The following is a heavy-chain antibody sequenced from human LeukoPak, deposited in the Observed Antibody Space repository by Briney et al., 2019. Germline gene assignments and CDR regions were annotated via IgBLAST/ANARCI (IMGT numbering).Heavy chain of an antibody. D-gene: IGHD3-22*01. V-gene: IGHV4-4*07. CDR1: GGSITNYF. CDR2: IYISGST. Sequence: SETLSLTCNVSGGSITNYFWGWIRQPAGKGLEWIGRIYISGSTSYNPSLKSRVTMSVDTSKNQFSLKLSSVTAADTAVYYCARESSLHYYDNSGYYPYYFDYWGQGTLVTVSS. CDR3: ARESSLHYYDNSGYYPYYFDY. J-gene: IGHJ4*02.